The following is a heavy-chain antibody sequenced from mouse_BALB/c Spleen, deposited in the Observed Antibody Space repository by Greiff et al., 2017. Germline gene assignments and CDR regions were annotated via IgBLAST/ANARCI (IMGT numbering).Heavy chain of an antibody. V-gene: IGHV5-17*02. CDR1: GFTFSSFG. Sequence: EVKLVESGGGLVQPGGSRKLSCAASGFTFSSFGMHWVRQAPEKGLEWVAKISSGSSTIYYADTVKGRFTISRDNPKNTLFLQMTSLRSEDTAMYYCARSGTNYFDYWGQGTTLTVSS. CDR2: ISSGSSTI. CDR3: ARSGTNYFDY. J-gene: IGHJ2*01. D-gene: IGHD3-2*02.